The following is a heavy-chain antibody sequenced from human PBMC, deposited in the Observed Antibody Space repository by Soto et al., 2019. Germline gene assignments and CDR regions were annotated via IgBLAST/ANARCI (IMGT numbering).Heavy chain of an antibody. J-gene: IGHJ6*02. V-gene: IGHV1-3*01. Sequence: ASVKVSCKASGYTFTSYAMHWVRQAPGQRLEWMGWINAGNGNTKYSQKFQGRVTITRDTSASTAYMELSSLRSEDTAVYYCARGTYDSSGYYATGYYYYGMDVWGQGTTVTVSS. D-gene: IGHD3-22*01. CDR2: INAGNGNT. CDR3: ARGTYDSSGYYATGYYYYGMDV. CDR1: GYTFTSYA.